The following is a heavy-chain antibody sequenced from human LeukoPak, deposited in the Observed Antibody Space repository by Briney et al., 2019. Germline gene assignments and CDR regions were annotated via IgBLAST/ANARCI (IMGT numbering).Heavy chain of an antibody. CDR1: GGSISSSSYY. J-gene: IGHJ4*02. D-gene: IGHD6-13*01. V-gene: IGHV4-39*01. CDR3: AGTIAAAGTAIDY. CDR2: IYYSGST. Sequence: SETLSLTCTVSGGSISSSSYYWGWIRQPPGKGLEWIGSIYYSGSTYYNPSLKSRVTISVDTSKNQFSLKLSSVTAADTAVYYCAGTIAAAGTAIDYWGQGTLVTVSS.